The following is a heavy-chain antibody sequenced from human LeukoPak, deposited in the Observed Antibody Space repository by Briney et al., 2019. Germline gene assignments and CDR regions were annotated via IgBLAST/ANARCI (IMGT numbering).Heavy chain of an antibody. J-gene: IGHJ6*02. CDR2: IRSSGSTI. CDR3: ARGIEPQHDSPPYYYGMDV. V-gene: IGHV3-48*03. D-gene: IGHD3-22*01. CDR1: GFTFSSYE. Sequence: GGSLRLSCAASGFTFSSYEMNWVRQAPGKGLEWVSYIRSSGSTIYYADSVKGRFTISRDNAKKSLYLQMNSLRAEDTAVYYCARGIEPQHDSPPYYYGMDVWGQGTTVTVSS.